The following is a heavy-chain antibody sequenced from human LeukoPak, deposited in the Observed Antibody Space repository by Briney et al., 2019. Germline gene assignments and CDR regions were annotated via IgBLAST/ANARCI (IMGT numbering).Heavy chain of an antibody. CDR3: ARELVSSWYYYYYCGMDV. J-gene: IGHJ6*02. CDR2: ISYDGSNK. V-gene: IGHV3-30*04. D-gene: IGHD6-13*01. Sequence: QSGRSLRLSCAASGFTFSSYAMHWVRQAPGKGLEWVAVISYDGSNKYYADSVKGRFTISRDNSKNTLYLQMNSLRAEDTAVYYCARELVSSWYYYYYCGMDVWGQGTTVTVSS. CDR1: GFTFSSYA.